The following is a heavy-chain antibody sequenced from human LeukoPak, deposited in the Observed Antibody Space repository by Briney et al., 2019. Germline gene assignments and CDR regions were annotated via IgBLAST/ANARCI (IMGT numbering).Heavy chain of an antibody. D-gene: IGHD1-7*01. J-gene: IGHJ4*02. CDR3: ANDPHWNYRPLVDY. Sequence: PGGSLRLSCAASRFTFSNYAMSWVRQAPGKGLEWVSAISGSGASTYYADSVKGRFTISRDNSKNTLYLQMNSLRAEDTAVYYCANDPHWNYRPLVDYWGQGTLVTVSS. V-gene: IGHV3-23*01. CDR1: RFTFSNYA. CDR2: ISGSGAST.